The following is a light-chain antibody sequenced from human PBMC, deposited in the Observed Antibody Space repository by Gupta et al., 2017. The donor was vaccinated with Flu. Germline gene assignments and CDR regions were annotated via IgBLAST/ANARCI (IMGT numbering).Light chain of an antibody. J-gene: IGKJ1*01. CDR1: QSVSGNL. Sequence: DIVLTQSPGTLSLSPGERATLSCRASQSVSGNLFAWYQQKPGQAPRLLIYGASSRATGIPDRFSGGGSGTDFTLTISRLEPEDFAVYFCQQYARTPQTFGQGTKVEIK. V-gene: IGKV3-20*01. CDR3: QQYARTPQT. CDR2: GAS.